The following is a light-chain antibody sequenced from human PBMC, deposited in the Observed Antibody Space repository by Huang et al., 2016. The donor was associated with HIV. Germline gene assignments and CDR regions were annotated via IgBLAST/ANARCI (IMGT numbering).Light chain of an antibody. Sequence: EIVMTQSPATLSVSPGERATLSCRASQRVRNKLAWYQQKAGQAPRLLVHGASTRATGIPGRFSGSGSGTEFTLTISSLRSEDSAVYYCQQYNNWPPYTFGQGTKLEIK. CDR1: QRVRNK. V-gene: IGKV3-15*01. CDR2: GAS. J-gene: IGKJ2*01. CDR3: QQYNNWPPYT.